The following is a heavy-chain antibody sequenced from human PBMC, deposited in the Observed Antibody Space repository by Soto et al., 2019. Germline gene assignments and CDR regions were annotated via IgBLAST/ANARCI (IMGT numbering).Heavy chain of an antibody. CDR1: GFTFSGYW. Sequence: VRLSCAASGFTFSGYWLSWVRQAPRKGLEWVANIKQDGSEKYYVDSVKGRFTISRDNAKNSLYLQMHSLRAEDTAVYYCVRLDGNYPFDYWGQGTLVTVSS. D-gene: IGHD1-7*01. V-gene: IGHV3-7*03. CDR2: IKQDGSEK. J-gene: IGHJ4*02. CDR3: VRLDGNYPFDY.